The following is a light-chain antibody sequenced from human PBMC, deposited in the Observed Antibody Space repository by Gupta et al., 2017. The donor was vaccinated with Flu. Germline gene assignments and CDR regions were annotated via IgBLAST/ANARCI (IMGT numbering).Light chain of an antibody. Sequence: RVTISCSGSRSDIGSNFVYWYQQFPGTAPKLLISRNSQRPSGVPDRFSGSKSGTSASLAISGLRSEDEANYYCAAWDDSRRGWVFGGGTKLTVL. CDR3: AAWDDSRRGWV. CDR1: RSDIGSNF. V-gene: IGLV1-47*01. J-gene: IGLJ3*02. CDR2: RNS.